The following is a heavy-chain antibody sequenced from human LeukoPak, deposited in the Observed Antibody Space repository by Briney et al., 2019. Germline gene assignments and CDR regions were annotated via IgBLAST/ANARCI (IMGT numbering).Heavy chain of an antibody. D-gene: IGHD5-12*01. V-gene: IGHV3-23*01. J-gene: IGHJ5*02. Sequence: GGSLRLSCAVSGITLSNYGMSWVRQVPGKGLEWVSAISGSGGSTYYADSVKGRFTISRDNSKNTLYLQMNSLRAEDTAVYYCAKSRYSGYDTNWFDPWGQGTLVTVSS. CDR2: ISGSGGST. CDR3: AKSRYSGYDTNWFDP. CDR1: GITLSNYG.